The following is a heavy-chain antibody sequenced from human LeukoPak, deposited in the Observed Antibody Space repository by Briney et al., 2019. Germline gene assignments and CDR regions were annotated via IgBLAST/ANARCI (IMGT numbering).Heavy chain of an antibody. Sequence: HPGRSLRLSCAASGFSFSGFGMHWVRQAPGKGPEWVAVIWYDGSNTYYADSVKGRFTISRDNSKNTVYLQMNSLRGDDTAVYYCARVAVAPIRDWYFDLWDRGTLVSVS. V-gene: IGHV3-30*12. D-gene: IGHD6-19*01. J-gene: IGHJ2*01. CDR3: ARVAVAPIRDWYFDL. CDR2: IWYDGSNT. CDR1: GFSFSGFG.